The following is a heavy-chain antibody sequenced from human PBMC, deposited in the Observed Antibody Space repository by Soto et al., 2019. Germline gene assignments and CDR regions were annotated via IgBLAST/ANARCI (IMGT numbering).Heavy chain of an antibody. Sequence: QVQVVQSGAEVKKPGASVKVSCQASGYTFSTYAIHWVRQAPGQSLEWMGWLNGGTGQTRYSQRFQDRVTITRDTSASTAYMEVSSLRPEDTCVYYCARGKGMEENYYYYGMDIWGQGTTVTVSS. V-gene: IGHV1-3*01. J-gene: IGHJ6*02. D-gene: IGHD1-1*01. CDR3: ARGKGMEENYYYYGMDI. CDR2: LNGGTGQT. CDR1: GYTFSTYA.